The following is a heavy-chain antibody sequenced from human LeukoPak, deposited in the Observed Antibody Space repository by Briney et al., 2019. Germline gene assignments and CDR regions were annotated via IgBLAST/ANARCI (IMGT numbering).Heavy chain of an antibody. CDR2: IYYSGST. V-gene: IGHV4-59*01. CDR3: ASTTGYSYGLYYFDY. D-gene: IGHD5-18*01. CDR1: GGSISSYY. Sequence: SETLSLTCTVSGGSISSYYWSWIRQPPGKGLEWIGYIYYSGSTNYNPSLKSRVTISVDTSKNQFSLKLSSVTAADTAVYYCASTTGYSYGLYYFDYWGQGTLVTVSS. J-gene: IGHJ4*02.